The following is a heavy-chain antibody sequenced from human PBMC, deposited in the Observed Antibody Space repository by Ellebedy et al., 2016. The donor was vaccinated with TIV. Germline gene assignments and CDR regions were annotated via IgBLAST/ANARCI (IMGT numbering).Heavy chain of an antibody. V-gene: IGHV1-24*01. J-gene: IGHJ4*02. CDR3: ARALGRYQWELQHY. CDR1: RYTLTELS. Sequence: ASVKVSXKVSRYTLTELSMHWVRQAPGKGLEWMGGFDPEDGETIYAQKFQGRVTMTEDTSTDTAYMELSSLRSEDTAVYYCARALGRYQWELQHYWGQGTLVTVSS. CDR2: FDPEDGET. D-gene: IGHD1-26*01.